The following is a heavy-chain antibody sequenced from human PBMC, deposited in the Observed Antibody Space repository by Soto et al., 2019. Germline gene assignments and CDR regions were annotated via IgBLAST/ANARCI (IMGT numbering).Heavy chain of an antibody. D-gene: IGHD3-22*01. Sequence: QEQLVQSGAEVKTPGSSVKVSCKASGGLFSSYPISWVRQVPGQGLEWMGGIIPVFQTAYYTQRCQGRVTITVDESTNTAYMELSSLRSEDTAIYYCARGGSGYTWFNEFWGQGTLVTVSS. CDR1: GGLFSSYP. V-gene: IGHV1-69*01. J-gene: IGHJ4*02. CDR3: ARGGSGYTWFNEF. CDR2: IIPVFQTA.